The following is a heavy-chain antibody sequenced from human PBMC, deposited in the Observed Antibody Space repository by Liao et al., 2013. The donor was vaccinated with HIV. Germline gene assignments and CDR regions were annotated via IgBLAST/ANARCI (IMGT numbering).Heavy chain of an antibody. J-gene: IGHJ6*03. Sequence: QVQLQESGPGLVKPSETLSLTCTVSGGSISSYYWSWIRQPAGKGLEWIGRIYTSGSTNYNPSLKSRVTMSVDTSKNQFSLKLSSVTAADTAVYYCARGARTTVTRPYYYYMDVWGKGTTVTVSS. CDR2: IYTSGST. CDR1: GGSISSYY. CDR3: ARGARTTVTRPYYYYMDV. D-gene: IGHD4-11*01. V-gene: IGHV4-4*07.